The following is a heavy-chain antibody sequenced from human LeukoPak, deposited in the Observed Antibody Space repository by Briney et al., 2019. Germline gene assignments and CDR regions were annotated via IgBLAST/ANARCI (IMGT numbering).Heavy chain of an antibody. D-gene: IGHD1-1*01. CDR1: GFTFSSYA. J-gene: IGHJ4*02. Sequence: GGSLRLSCAASGFTFSSYAMSWVRQAPGKGLEWVSAISGSGGSTYYADSVKGRFTISRANSKNTLYLPMNSLRAQDTAVYYWXKDPPXXXXYNIXPPFDYWGQGTLVTVSS. V-gene: IGHV3-23*01. CDR2: ISGSGGST. CDR3: XKDPPXXXXYNIXPPFDY.